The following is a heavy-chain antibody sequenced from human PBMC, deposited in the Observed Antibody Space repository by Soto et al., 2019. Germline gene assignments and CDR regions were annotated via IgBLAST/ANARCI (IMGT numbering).Heavy chain of an antibody. Sequence: ASVKVSCKASGYTFTSYDINWVRQATGQVLEWMGWMNPHSGNTGYAQKFQGRVTMTRNTSIITAYIELSSLRPEDTAVYYCAGVVRWYTSSWYPLGDWGQGTMVTVSS. D-gene: IGHD6-13*01. CDR1: GYTFTSYD. CDR3: AGVVRWYTSSWYPLGD. J-gene: IGHJ4*02. CDR2: MNPHSGNT. V-gene: IGHV1-8*01.